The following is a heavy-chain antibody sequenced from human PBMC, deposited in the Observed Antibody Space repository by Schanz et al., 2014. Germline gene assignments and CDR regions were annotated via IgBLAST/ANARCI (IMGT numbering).Heavy chain of an antibody. V-gene: IGHV4-31*03. D-gene: IGHD5-18*01. CDR3: ARARGYNYGLFDY. CDR1: GASISSRDFY. J-gene: IGHJ4*01. CDR2: ISYSGRT. Sequence: QVQLQESGPGLVKPSQTLSLTCTVSGASISSRDFYWSWIRQFPGKGLEWIGYISYSGRTYYSPSLKSRLTMSVDTSKNQFSLRLSSVTAADTAIYYCARARGYNYGLFDYWGLGTLVTVSS.